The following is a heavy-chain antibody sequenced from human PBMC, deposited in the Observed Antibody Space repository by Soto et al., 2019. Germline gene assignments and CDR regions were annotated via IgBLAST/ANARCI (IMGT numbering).Heavy chain of an antibody. D-gene: IGHD5-18*01. Sequence: PGESLKISCKGSGYDFSTYYIGWVRQMPGKGLEWLGLIHPRDSDTRYSPSFQGQVTISVDQSINTAYLQWSSLKASDTAIYYCARHRRDTALNVWGQGTTVTVSS. J-gene: IGHJ6*02. V-gene: IGHV5-51*01. CDR1: GYDFSTYY. CDR3: ARHRRDTALNV. CDR2: IHPRDSDT.